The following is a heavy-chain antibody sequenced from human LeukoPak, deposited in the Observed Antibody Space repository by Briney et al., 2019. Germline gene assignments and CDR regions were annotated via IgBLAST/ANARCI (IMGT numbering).Heavy chain of an antibody. V-gene: IGHV6-1*01. CDR3: ARDLTYYYDSSGYYPFDY. Sequence: SQTLSLTCAISGDSVSSNSAAWNWIRQSPSRGLEWLGRIYYRSKWYNDYAVSVKSRITINPDTSKNQFSLQLNSVTPEDTAVYYCARDLTYYYDSSGYYPFDYWGQGTLVTVSS. CDR2: IYYRSKWYN. D-gene: IGHD3-22*01. CDR1: GDSVSSNSAA. J-gene: IGHJ4*02.